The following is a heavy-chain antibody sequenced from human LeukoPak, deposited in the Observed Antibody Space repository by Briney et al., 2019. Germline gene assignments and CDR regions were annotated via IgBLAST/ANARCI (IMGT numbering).Heavy chain of an antibody. CDR3: AKDRLWFGDLIGYFDY. CDR2: IYSGGST. D-gene: IGHD3-10*01. J-gene: IGHJ4*02. V-gene: IGHV3-53*05. CDR1: GFTVSSNY. Sequence: GGSLRLSCAASGFTVSSNYMSWVRQAPGKGLEWVSVIYSGGSTYYADSVKGRFTISRDNSKNTLYLQMNSLRAEDTAVYYCAKDRLWFGDLIGYFDYWGQGTLVTVSS.